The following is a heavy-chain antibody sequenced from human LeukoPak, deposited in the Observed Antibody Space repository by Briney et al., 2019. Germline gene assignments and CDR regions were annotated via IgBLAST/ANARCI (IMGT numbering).Heavy chain of an antibody. CDR2: ISSSGSTI. Sequence: GGSLRLSCAASGFTFSDYYMSWIRQAPGKGLEWVSYISSSGSTIYYADSVKGRFTISRDNSKNTLFLQMNSLRAEDTAVYYCAKDATRVRTWVQKTATYMDVWGKGITVTISS. J-gene: IGHJ6*03. V-gene: IGHV3-11*04. CDR1: GFTFSDYY. D-gene: IGHD5-18*01. CDR3: AKDATRVRTWVQKTATYMDV.